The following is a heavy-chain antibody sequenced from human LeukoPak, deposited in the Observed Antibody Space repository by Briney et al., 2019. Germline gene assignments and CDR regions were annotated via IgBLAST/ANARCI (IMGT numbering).Heavy chain of an antibody. Sequence: SETLSLTCTVSGGSIRGYYWSWVRQPPGKRLEWIAYIYYSESTNYNPSLKSRVNISLDTPKHQFSLKLSSVTAADTGVYYCAVGATHYYMDVWGKGTTVTVSS. CDR3: AVGATHYYMDV. V-gene: IGHV4-59*08. CDR2: IYYSEST. CDR1: GGSIRGYY. J-gene: IGHJ6*03. D-gene: IGHD3-16*01.